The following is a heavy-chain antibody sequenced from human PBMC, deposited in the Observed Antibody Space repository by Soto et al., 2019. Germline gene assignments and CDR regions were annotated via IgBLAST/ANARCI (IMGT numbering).Heavy chain of an antibody. Sequence: QITLKESGPTLVKPTQTPTLTCTFSGFSLSTTGVGVSWIRKPPGKALGWLALIYWHDDERYSPSLKSRLTITKDTSKNQVVLTMTNMDPVDTATYYCAHRGGATVGLYYFDYWGQGALVTVSS. D-gene: IGHD3-16*01. CDR1: GFSLSTTGVG. J-gene: IGHJ4*02. V-gene: IGHV2-5*01. CDR2: IYWHDDE. CDR3: AHRGGATVGLYYFDY.